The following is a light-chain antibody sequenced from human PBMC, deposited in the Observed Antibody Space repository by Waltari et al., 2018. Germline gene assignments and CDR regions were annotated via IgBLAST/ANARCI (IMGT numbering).Light chain of an antibody. CDR3: QQYSSFPLS. CDR2: KAS. CDR1: HSISIW. Sequence: DIQMTQSPPTLSASVGDSVTVTCRASHSISIWLAWYQQKPGKAPNLLIYKASTLDSGVPSRFSGSASGTEFTLTISSLQAEDFGTYYCQQYSSFPLSFGGGTNIVIK. J-gene: IGKJ4*01. V-gene: IGKV1-5*03.